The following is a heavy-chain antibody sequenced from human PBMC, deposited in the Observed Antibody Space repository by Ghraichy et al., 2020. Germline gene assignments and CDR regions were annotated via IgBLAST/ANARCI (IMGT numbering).Heavy chain of an antibody. V-gene: IGHV3-23*01. CDR3: AKGGYCSTTSCYFEV. CDR2: ITASGSST. D-gene: IGHD2-2*01. CDR1: GFTFSSSA. Sequence: GESLNISCAASGFTFSSSAMSWVRQAPGKGLEWVSAITASGSSTYYADSVKGRFTISRDNSKNTLYLQVNSVRAEDSALYHCAKGGYCSTTSCYFEVWGQGTMVTVSS. J-gene: IGHJ3*01.